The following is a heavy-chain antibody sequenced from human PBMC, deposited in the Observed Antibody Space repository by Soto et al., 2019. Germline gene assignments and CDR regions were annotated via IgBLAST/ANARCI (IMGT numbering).Heavy chain of an antibody. CDR3: TTDLMDFHY. Sequence: PGGSLRLSCAASGFTFSSYAMHWVRQAPGKGLEWVAVISYDGSNKYYADSVKGRFTIPRDNSKNTLYLQMNSLRAEDTAVYYCTTDLMDFHYWGQGTLVTVSS. J-gene: IGHJ4*02. CDR1: GFTFSSYA. CDR2: ISYDGSNK. V-gene: IGHV3-30-3*01.